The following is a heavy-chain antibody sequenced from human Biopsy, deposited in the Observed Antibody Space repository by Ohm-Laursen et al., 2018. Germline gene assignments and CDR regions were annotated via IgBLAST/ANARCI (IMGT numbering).Heavy chain of an antibody. D-gene: IGHD1/OR15-1a*01. Sequence: GSSVKVSCKASGGTFSSSAITWVRQAPGQGLEWMGGIIGIFRTAHYAQKFQGRVTITADEFMSTAYMELSSLRSEDTAVYYCARGGGYNWNNGWFDPWGQGTLVTASS. J-gene: IGHJ5*02. CDR3: ARGGGYNWNNGWFDP. CDR2: IIGIFRTA. V-gene: IGHV1-69*01. CDR1: GGTFSSSA.